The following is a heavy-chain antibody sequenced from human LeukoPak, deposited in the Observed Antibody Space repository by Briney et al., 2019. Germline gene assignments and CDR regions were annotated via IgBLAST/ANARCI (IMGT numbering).Heavy chain of an antibody. CDR3: AKEDSGIGNYFDY. J-gene: IGHJ4*02. V-gene: IGHV3-53*01. CDR2: IDSGDGT. Sequence: PGGSLRLSCAASGFTVSSNYMSWVRQAPGKGLEWVSFIDSGDGTYYADSVKGRFTISRDNSKNTLYLQMNSLRAEDTAVYYCAKEDSGIGNYFDYWGQGTLVTVSS. D-gene: IGHD6-13*01. CDR1: GFTVSSNY.